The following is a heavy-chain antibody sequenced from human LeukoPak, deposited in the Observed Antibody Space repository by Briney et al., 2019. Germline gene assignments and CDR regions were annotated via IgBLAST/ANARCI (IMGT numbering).Heavy chain of an antibody. CDR2: ISGSGGST. D-gene: IGHD2-2*01. V-gene: IGHV3-23*01. Sequence: GGSLRLSCAASGFTFSSYAMSRVRQAPGKGLEWVSAISGSGGSTYYADSVKGRFTISRDNSKNTLYLQMNSLRAEDTAVYYCAKIPYIVVVPAADNWFDPWGQGTLVTVSS. CDR3: AKIPYIVVVPAADNWFDP. CDR1: GFTFSSYA. J-gene: IGHJ5*02.